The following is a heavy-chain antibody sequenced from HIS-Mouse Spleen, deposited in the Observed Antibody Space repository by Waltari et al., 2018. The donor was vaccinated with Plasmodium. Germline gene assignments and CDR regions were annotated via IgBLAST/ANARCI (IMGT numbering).Heavy chain of an antibody. V-gene: IGHV4-59*01. D-gene: IGHD3-3*01. Sequence: QVQLQESGPGLVKPSETLSLTCTVSGGPISSYSWSWIRQPPGKGLEWIGYIYYSGSTNYNPSLKSRVTISVDTSKNQFSLKLSSVTAADTAVYYCARGYDFWSGYSPYFDYWGQGTLVTVSS. CDR1: GGPISSYS. CDR3: ARGYDFWSGYSPYFDY. J-gene: IGHJ4*02. CDR2: IYYSGST.